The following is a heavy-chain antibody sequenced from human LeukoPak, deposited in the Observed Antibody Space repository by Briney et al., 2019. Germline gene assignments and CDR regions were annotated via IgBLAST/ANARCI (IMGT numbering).Heavy chain of an antibody. CDR1: ACNFNSNV. Sequence: GGSLRLSCAASACNFNSNVMTWVRQAPGKGLEWVSSISNGGDTASYADSVEGRFTVSRDSSKNTMYLQMSRLRVEDKATYYCARVRRQILCTCLDYWGQGILVTVSS. CDR2: ISNGGDTA. D-gene: IGHD3-16*01. CDR3: ARVRRQILCTCLDY. J-gene: IGHJ4*02. V-gene: IGHV3-23*01.